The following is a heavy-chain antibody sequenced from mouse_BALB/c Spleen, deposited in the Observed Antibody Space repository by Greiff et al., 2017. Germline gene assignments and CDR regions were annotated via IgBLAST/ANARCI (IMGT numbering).Heavy chain of an antibody. CDR3: AREEITSWFAY. Sequence: QVQLKQPGAELVKPGASVKLSCKASGYTFTSYWMHWVKQRPGQGLEWIGEINPSNGRTNYNEKFKSKATLTVDKSSSTAYMQLSSLTSEDSAVYYCAREEITSWFAYWGQGTLVTVSA. D-gene: IGHD2-4*01. V-gene: IGHV1S81*02. CDR2: INPSNGRT. CDR1: GYTFTSYW. J-gene: IGHJ3*01.